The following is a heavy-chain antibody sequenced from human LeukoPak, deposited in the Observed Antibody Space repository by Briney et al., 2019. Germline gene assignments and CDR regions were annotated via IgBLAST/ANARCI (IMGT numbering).Heavy chain of an antibody. J-gene: IGHJ4*02. V-gene: IGHV3-74*01. Sequence: GWSLTLSCAASVFIFSSYWLHWVRQAPATGVGWVSRFNCDGCSESYAASVKGRFTISRDNAKNTLYLQMNSLRAEDTAVYYCARDGGVATKHFDYWGQGTLVTVSS. CDR1: VFIFSSYW. CDR2: FNCDGCSE. D-gene: IGHD5-12*01. CDR3: ARDGGVATKHFDY.